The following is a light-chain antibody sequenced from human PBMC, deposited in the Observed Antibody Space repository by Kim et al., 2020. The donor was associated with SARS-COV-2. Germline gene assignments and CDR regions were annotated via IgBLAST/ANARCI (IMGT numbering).Light chain of an antibody. CDR2: DVS. J-gene: IGLJ3*02. CDR1: NDIGGYNY. Sequence: PGQSFTISCTGINDIGGYNYVSWYQHHPGRVPKLIIYDVSKRPSGISARFSGSQSGNTASLTISGLQAEDEGDYYCGSYTSSITVVFGGGTQLTVL. V-gene: IGLV2-14*03. CDR3: GSYTSSITVV.